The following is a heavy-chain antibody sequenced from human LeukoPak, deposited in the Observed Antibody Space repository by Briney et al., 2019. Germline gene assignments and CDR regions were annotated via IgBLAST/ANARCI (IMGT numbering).Heavy chain of an antibody. D-gene: IGHD5-18*01. V-gene: IGHV4-59*01. CDR2: IYYSGST. CDR3: ARSGPLGGRQLWFH. Sequence: SETLSLTCTVSGGSISSYYWSWIRQPPGKGLEWIGNIYYSGSTNYNPSLKSRVTISVDTSKNQFSLKLSPVTAADTAVYYCARSGPLGGRQLWFHWGQGTLVTVSS. J-gene: IGHJ1*01. CDR1: GGSISSYY.